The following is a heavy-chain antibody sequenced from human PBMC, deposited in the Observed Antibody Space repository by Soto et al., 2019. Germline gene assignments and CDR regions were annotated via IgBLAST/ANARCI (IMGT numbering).Heavy chain of an antibody. CDR1: GGSISSYY. D-gene: IGHD5-18*01. J-gene: IGHJ4*02. CDR3: ARQEGGYSYGSSGYYFDY. Sequence: SETMSLTCTVSGGSISSYYWSWIRQTPGKGLEWIGYIYYSGSTNYNPSLKSRVTISVDTSKNQFSLKLSSVTAADTAVYYCARQEGGYSYGSSGYYFDYWGQGTLVTVSS. V-gene: IGHV4-59*08. CDR2: IYYSGST.